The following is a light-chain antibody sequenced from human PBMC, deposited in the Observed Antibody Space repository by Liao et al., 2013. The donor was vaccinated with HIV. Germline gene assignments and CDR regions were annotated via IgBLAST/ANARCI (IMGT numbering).Light chain of an antibody. V-gene: IGLV3-1*01. Sequence: SYELTQPPSVSVAPGQTATITCGGHSIGSKSVHWYQQKPGQSPVLVIYQDDSRPSGIPERFSGSNSGNTATLTISGTQAMDEADYYCQAWDSSTVVFGGGTKLTVL. J-gene: IGLJ2*01. CDR2: QDD. CDR1: SIGSKS. CDR3: QAWDSSTVV.